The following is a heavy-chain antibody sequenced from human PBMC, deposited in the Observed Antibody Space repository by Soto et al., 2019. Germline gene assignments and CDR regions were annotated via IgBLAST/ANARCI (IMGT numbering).Heavy chain of an antibody. V-gene: IGHV1-18*01. Sequence: GASVKVSCKTSGYTFSNYGITWARQAPGQPLEWMGWISLYSDGTNYEQKYQGRLTMTTDTSTTTAYMELTNLRFDDTALYYCAYVGGYSTGDYSFDLWVQGTPVTVSS. CDR2: ISLYSDGT. J-gene: IGHJ4*02. CDR1: GYTFSNYG. CDR3: AYVGGYSTGDYSFDL. D-gene: IGHD5-18*01.